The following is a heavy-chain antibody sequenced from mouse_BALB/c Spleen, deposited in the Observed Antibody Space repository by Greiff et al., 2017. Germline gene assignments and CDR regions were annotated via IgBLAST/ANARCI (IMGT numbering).Heavy chain of an antibody. Sequence: VQLQQSGPGLVKPSQSLSLTCTVTGYSITSDYAWNWIRQFPGNKLEWMGYISYSGSTSYNPSLKSRISITRDTSKNQFFLQLNSVTTEDTATYYCARWGDYNYAMDYWGQGTSVTVSS. CDR3: ARWGDYNYAMDY. CDR1: GYSITSDYA. D-gene: IGHD2-4*01. J-gene: IGHJ4*01. CDR2: ISYSGST. V-gene: IGHV3-2*02.